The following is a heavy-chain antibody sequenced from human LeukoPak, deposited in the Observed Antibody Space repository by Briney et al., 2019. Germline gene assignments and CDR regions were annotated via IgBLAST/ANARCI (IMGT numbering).Heavy chain of an antibody. CDR2: ITFGSDYI. J-gene: IGHJ6*04. Sequence: PGGSLRLSCSASGFTFSTNNMNWVRQAPGKGLEWVSSITFGSDYIYYADSVKGRFTISRDNAKNSLYLQMNSLRAEDTAVYYCASNFRYLDVWGKGTTVTVSS. CDR3: ASNFRYLDV. CDR1: GFTFSTNN. V-gene: IGHV3-21*01. D-gene: IGHD3-9*01.